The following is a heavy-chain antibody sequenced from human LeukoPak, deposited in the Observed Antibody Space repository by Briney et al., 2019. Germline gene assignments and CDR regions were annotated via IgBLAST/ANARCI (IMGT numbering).Heavy chain of an antibody. J-gene: IGHJ5*02. D-gene: IGHD6-19*01. V-gene: IGHV4-38-2*02. CDR3: ARDTRWSIAVKGFDP. Sequence: PSETLSLTCTVSGYSLTSGYYWGWIRQPPGKGLEWIASIFHSGSTFYNPSVKSRVTISVDTSKNQFSLTLRSVTAADTAVYYCARDTRWSIAVKGFDPWGQGILVTVSS. CDR2: IFHSGST. CDR1: GYSLTSGYY.